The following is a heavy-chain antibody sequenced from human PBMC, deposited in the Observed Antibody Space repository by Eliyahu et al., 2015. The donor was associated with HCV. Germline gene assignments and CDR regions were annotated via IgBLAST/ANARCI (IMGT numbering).Heavy chain of an antibody. D-gene: IGHD3-10*01. CDR1: GFXFSKAW. Sequence: EVQLVESGGGLVKPGGSLRLSCAASGFXFSKAWMSWVRQAPGKGGGWGGRIKSKTDGGTTDYAAPVKGRFTISRDDSKSTLYLQMNSLKTEDTAVYYCTTGAPGGFDYYLDVWGQGTTVTVSS. V-gene: IGHV3-15*01. CDR2: IKSKTDGGTT. J-gene: IGHJ6*03. CDR3: TTGAPGGFDYYLDV.